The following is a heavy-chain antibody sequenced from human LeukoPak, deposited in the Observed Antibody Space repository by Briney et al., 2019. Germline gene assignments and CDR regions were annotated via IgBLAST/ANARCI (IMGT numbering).Heavy chain of an antibody. V-gene: IGHV4-4*07. CDR2: IYTNGDM. Sequence: SETLSLTCTVSGGSISSYYWSWIRQPAGKGLEWIGRIYTNGDMIYNPSLKSRVTMSVDTSKNQFSLKVRSVTAADTAVYYCARDRLQLQSWGQGTLVTVSS. CDR3: ARDRLQLQS. CDR1: GGSISSYY. J-gene: IGHJ5*02. D-gene: IGHD1-1*01.